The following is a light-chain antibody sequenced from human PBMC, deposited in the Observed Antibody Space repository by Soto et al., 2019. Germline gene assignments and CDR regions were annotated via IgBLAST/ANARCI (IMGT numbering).Light chain of an antibody. V-gene: IGKV3-20*01. Sequence: EIVLTQSPGTLSLSPGERATLSCRASQSVSSSFLAWYQQKPGQAPRLLIYGASIRATGIPDRFSGSGSGTDFTLTISRVEPEDFAVYYCQQYNNWPHTFGQGTKLEIK. J-gene: IGKJ2*01. CDR1: QSVSSSF. CDR3: QQYNNWPHT. CDR2: GAS.